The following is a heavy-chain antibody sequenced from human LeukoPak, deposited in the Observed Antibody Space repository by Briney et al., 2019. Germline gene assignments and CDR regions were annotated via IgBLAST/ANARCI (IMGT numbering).Heavy chain of an antibody. V-gene: IGHV3-11*04. CDR2: IRSSGGII. CDR3: ARADRNYYMDV. J-gene: IGHJ6*03. CDR1: GFIFSDYY. Sequence: GGSLRLSCAASGFIFSDYYMNWIRQAPGKGLEWVSYIRSSGGIIYYADSVKGRFTISRDNAKNSLSLQMNSLRADDTAVYYCARADRNYYMDVWGKGTTVTVSS.